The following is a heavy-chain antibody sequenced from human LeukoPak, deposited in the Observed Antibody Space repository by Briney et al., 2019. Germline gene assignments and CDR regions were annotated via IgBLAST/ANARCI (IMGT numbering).Heavy chain of an antibody. CDR2: ISGSGGST. Sequence: PGGSLRLSCAASGFTFSSYAMSWVRQAPGKGLEWVSAISGSGGSTYYADSVKGRFTISRDNAKNSLYLQMNSLRAEDTAVYYCARGVAAAGTIDYWGQGTLVTVSS. V-gene: IGHV3-23*01. CDR3: ARGVAAAGTIDY. CDR1: GFTFSSYA. J-gene: IGHJ4*02. D-gene: IGHD6-13*01.